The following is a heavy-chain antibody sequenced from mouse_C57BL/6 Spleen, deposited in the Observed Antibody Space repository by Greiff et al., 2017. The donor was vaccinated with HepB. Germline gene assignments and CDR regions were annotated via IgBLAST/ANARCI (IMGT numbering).Heavy chain of an antibody. J-gene: IGHJ2*01. CDR2: IYPGSGST. D-gene: IGHD4-1*01. CDR1: GYTFTSYW. CDR3: AREGRTGTGLYFDY. Sequence: QVQLKQPGAELVKPGASVKMSCKASGYTFTSYWITWVKQRPGQGLEWIGDIYPGSGSTNYNEKFKSKATLTVDTSSSTAYMQLSSLTSEDSAVYYCAREGRTGTGLYFDYWGQGTTLTVSS. V-gene: IGHV1-55*01.